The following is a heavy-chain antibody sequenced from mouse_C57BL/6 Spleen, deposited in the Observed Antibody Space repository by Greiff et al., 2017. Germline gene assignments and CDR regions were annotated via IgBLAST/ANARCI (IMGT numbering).Heavy chain of an antibody. CDR1: GYAFSSYW. CDR2: IYPGDGDP. J-gene: IGHJ3*01. CDR3: ARGGYDAGFAY. D-gene: IGHD2-14*01. V-gene: IGHV1-80*01. Sequence: VKLVESGAELVKPGASVKISCKASGYAFSSYWMNWVKQRPGKGLEWIGQIYPGDGDPNYNGKFKGKATLTADKSSSTAYMQLSSLTSEDSAVYFCARGGYDAGFAYWGQGTLVTVSA.